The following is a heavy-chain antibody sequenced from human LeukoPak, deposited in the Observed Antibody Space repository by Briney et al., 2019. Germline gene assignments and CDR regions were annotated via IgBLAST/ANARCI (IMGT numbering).Heavy chain of an antibody. J-gene: IGHJ5*02. D-gene: IGHD2-2*01. CDR1: GFTFSSYA. CDR3: ARVPAARWLDP. V-gene: IGHV3-23*01. Sequence: GGSLRLSCAASGFTFSSYAMSWVRQAPGKGLESVSTISGSGGSTYYADSVEGRFTISRDNSKNTLYLQMTSLRAEDTALYYCARVPAARWLDPWGQGTLVTVSS. CDR2: ISGSGGST.